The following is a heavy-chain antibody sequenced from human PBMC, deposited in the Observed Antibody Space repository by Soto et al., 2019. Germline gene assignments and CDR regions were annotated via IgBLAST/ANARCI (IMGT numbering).Heavy chain of an antibody. CDR3: AASVLRGYSGYDSYYYGMDV. D-gene: IGHD5-12*01. Sequence: SVKVSCTASGGSFSSYAISWVRQAPGQGLEWMGGIIPIFGTANYAQKFQGRVTITADESTSTAYMELSSLRSEDTAVYYCAASVLRGYSGYDSYYYGMDVWGQGTTVTVSS. CDR2: IIPIFGTA. V-gene: IGHV1-69*13. CDR1: GGSFSSYA. J-gene: IGHJ6*02.